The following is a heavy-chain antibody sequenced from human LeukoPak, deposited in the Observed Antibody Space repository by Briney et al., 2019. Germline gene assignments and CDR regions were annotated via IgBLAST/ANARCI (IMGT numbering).Heavy chain of an antibody. Sequence: GESLKISCKASGYSFTNYWIGWVRQMPGKGLEWVGIIYPGDSDTRYTPSLQGQVTMSADKSISTAYLQWSSLKASDTAIYYCAVEVVTSGFDAFDFWDQGTMVTVSS. CDR3: AVEVVTSGFDAFDF. CDR1: GYSFTNYW. D-gene: IGHD3-3*01. J-gene: IGHJ3*01. CDR2: IYPGDSDT. V-gene: IGHV5-51*01.